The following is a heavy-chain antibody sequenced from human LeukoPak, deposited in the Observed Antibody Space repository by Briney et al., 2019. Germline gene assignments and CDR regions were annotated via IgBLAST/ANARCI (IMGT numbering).Heavy chain of an antibody. D-gene: IGHD2-15*01. CDR3: ARLGYCSGGSCDFDY. V-gene: IGHV4-39*01. CDR1: GGSISTTYY. Sequence: SETLSLTCAVSGGSISTTYYWGWIRQPPGKGLKWIAIIHYTGRTYYSLSLKSRVTISVDTSKNQFSLRLSSVTAADTAIYYCARLGYCSGGSCDFDYWGPGTLVPVSS. J-gene: IGHJ4*02. CDR2: IHYTGRT.